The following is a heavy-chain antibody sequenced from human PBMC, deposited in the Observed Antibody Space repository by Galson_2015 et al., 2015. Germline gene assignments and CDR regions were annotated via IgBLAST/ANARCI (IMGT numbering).Heavy chain of an antibody. CDR3: AIFKGGGYGAGY. D-gene: IGHD5-12*01. J-gene: IGHJ4*02. V-gene: IGHV1-69*13. CDR1: GGTFSSYA. CDR2: IIPIFGTA. Sequence: SVKVSCKASGGTFSSYAISWVRQAPGQGLEWMGGIIPIFGTANYAQKFQGRVTITADESTSTACMELSSLRSEDTAVYYCAIFKGGGYGAGYWGQGTLVTVSS.